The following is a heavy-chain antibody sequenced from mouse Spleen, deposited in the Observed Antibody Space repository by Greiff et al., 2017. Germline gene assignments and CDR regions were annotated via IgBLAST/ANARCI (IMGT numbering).Heavy chain of an antibody. CDR2: ISSGGGNT. Sequence: VQLKESGGGLVKLGGSLKLSCAASGFTFSSYAMSWVRQTPEKRLEWVATISSGGGNTYYPDRVKGRFTISRDNAKNTLYLQMSSLKSEDTAMYYCARQGDYYGSGGYAMDYWGQGTTLTVSS. D-gene: IGHD1-1*01. CDR3: ARQGDYYGSGGYAMDY. V-gene: IGHV5-9-3*01. CDR1: GFTFSSYA. J-gene: IGHJ2*01.